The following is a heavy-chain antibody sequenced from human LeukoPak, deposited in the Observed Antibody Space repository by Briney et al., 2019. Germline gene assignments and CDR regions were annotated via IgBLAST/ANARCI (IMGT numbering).Heavy chain of an antibody. D-gene: IGHD3-3*01. Sequence: GGSLRLSCAASGFTFSSYAMSWVRQAPGKGLEWVSAISGSGGSTYYADSVKGRFTISRDNSKNTLYLQMNSLRAEDTAVYYCARPTYDFWSGSGAFDIWGQGTMVTVSS. CDR3: ARPTYDFWSGSGAFDI. CDR1: GFTFSSYA. J-gene: IGHJ3*02. V-gene: IGHV3-23*01. CDR2: ISGSGGST.